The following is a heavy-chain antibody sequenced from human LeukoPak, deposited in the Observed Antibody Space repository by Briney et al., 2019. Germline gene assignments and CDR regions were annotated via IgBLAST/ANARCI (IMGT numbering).Heavy chain of an antibody. J-gene: IGHJ5*02. D-gene: IGHD2-15*01. CDR2: INPNTGGT. V-gene: IGHV1-2*02. CDR1: GYTFTGDY. Sequence: ASVKVSCKASGYTFTGDYIHWVQQAPGQGLEWMGWINPNTGGTDFAQKFQGRVTMTRDTSINTAYMELSRLRSDDTAVYYCARDRGYCIKTSCRRRFDPWGQGTLVTVSS. CDR3: ARDRGYCIKTSCRRRFDP.